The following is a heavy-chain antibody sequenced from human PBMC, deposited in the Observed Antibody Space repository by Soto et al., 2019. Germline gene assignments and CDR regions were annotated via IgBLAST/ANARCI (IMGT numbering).Heavy chain of an antibody. D-gene: IGHD6-19*01. CDR1: GDSYSISTYS. CDR3: AGMPYTSGLRFDP. J-gene: IGHJ5*02. CDR2: IYQSGVT. V-gene: IGHV4-30-2*01. Sequence: SETLSLTCNMSGDSYSISTYSWSWIRQPPGKALQWIGFIYQSGVTSYNPSLASRVSISLDRSNNQCSLKLKSVTAADTAVYFCAGMPYTSGLRFDPWGPGTQVTVSS.